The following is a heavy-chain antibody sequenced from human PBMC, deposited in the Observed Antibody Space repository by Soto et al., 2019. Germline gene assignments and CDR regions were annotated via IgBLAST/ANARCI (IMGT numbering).Heavy chain of an antibody. CDR1: GGSISSGDYY. CDR2: IYYSGST. Sequence: SETLSLTCAVYGGSISSGDYYWSWIRQPPGKGLEWIGYIYYSGSTYYNPSLKSRVTISVDTSKNQFSLKLSSVTAADTAVYYCARGGPHYYDSSGPPASWFDPWGQGTLVTVSS. V-gene: IGHV4-30-4*01. D-gene: IGHD3-22*01. J-gene: IGHJ5*02. CDR3: ARGGPHYYDSSGPPASWFDP.